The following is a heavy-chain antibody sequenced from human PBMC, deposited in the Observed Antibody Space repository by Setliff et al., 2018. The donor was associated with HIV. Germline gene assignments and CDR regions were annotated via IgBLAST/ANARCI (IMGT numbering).Heavy chain of an antibody. CDR3: ARRVPPNPSGDLDY. CDR1: GYTFTDYY. D-gene: IGHD4-17*01. Sequence: GASVKVSCKASGYTFTDYYIHWVRQAPGQGLEWMGWINPNSSDTNYAQKFQGRVTMTRDTFISTAYMDLSRLRSDDTAVYYCARRVPPNPSGDLDYWGQGTLVTVSS. V-gene: IGHV1-2*02. CDR2: INPNSSDT. J-gene: IGHJ4*02.